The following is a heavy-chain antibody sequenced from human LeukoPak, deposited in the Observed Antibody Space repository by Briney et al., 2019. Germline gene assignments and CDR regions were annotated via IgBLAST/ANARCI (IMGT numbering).Heavy chain of an antibody. Sequence: SETLSLTCTVSGYSISSGYYWGWIRQPPGKGLEWIGSIYHSGSTYYNPSLKSRVTISVDTSKNQFSLKLSSVTAADTAVYYCARVSSGKLWPHGVGWFDPWGQGTLVTVSS. CDR2: IYHSGST. V-gene: IGHV4-38-2*02. CDR1: GYSISSGYY. CDR3: ARVSSGKLWPHGVGWFDP. D-gene: IGHD5-18*01. J-gene: IGHJ5*02.